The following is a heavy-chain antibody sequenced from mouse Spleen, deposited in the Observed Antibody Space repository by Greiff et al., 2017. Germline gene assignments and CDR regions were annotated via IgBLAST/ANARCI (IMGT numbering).Heavy chain of an antibody. CDR1: GYTFTSYW. Sequence: VQLQQPGAELVKPGASVKMSCKASGYTFTSYWMHWVKQRPGQGLEWIGVIDPSDSYTSYNQKFKGKATLTVDTSSSTAYMQLSSLTSEDSAVYYCTRSTARAYYFDYWGQGTTLTVSS. D-gene: IGHD3-2*01. J-gene: IGHJ2*01. CDR2: IDPSDSYT. CDR3: TRSTARAYYFDY. V-gene: IGHV1S127*01.